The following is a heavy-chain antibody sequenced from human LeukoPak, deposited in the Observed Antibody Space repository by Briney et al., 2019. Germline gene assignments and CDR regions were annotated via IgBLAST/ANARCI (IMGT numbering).Heavy chain of an antibody. D-gene: IGHD6-13*01. CDR2: INHSGST. J-gene: IGHJ4*02. CDR3: VSGPLAAAVPFDY. CDR1: GGSFGGYY. V-gene: IGHV4-34*01. Sequence: SETLSLTCAVYGGSFGGYYWSWIRQPPGKGLEWIGEINHSGSTNYNPSLKSRVTISVDTSKNQFSLKLSSVTAADTAVYYCVSGPLAAAVPFDYWGQGTLVTVS.